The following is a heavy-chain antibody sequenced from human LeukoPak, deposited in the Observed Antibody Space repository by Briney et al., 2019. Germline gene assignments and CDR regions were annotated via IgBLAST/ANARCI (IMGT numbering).Heavy chain of an antibody. CDR3: AKGEGYYYGSGSFIMDV. CDR1: GFTFSSYG. D-gene: IGHD3-10*01. CDR2: IRYDGSNK. Sequence: GGSLRLSCAASGFTFSSYGMHWVRQAPGKGLEWVAFIRYDGSNKYYADSVKGRFTISRDNSKHTLYLQMNSLRAEDTAVYYCAKGEGYYYGSGSFIMDVWGQGTTVTVSS. V-gene: IGHV3-30*02. J-gene: IGHJ6*02.